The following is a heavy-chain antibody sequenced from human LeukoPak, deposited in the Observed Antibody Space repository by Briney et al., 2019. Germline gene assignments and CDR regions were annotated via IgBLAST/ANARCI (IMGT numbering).Heavy chain of an antibody. CDR1: GGSVSSGSYY. CDR2: IYYSGST. D-gene: IGHD6-6*01. J-gene: IGHJ4*02. Sequence: PSETLSLTCTVSGGSVSSGSYYWSWIRQPPGKGLEWIGYIYYSGSTNYNPSLKSRVTISVDTSKNQFSLKLSSVTAADTAVYYCARQEYSSSPLDYWGQGTLVTVSS. V-gene: IGHV4-61*01. CDR3: ARQEYSSSPLDY.